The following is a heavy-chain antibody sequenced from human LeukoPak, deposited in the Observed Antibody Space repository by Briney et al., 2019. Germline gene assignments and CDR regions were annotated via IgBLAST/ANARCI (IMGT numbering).Heavy chain of an antibody. V-gene: IGHV3-9*01. CDR2: ITRFNAIL. Sequence: PGGSLRLSCAASGFIFYDYAMHGVRRAPGKGLQWVSGITRFNAILGYVDSVKGRFTISRDSAKNSLYLQMNSLRPEDTAFYYCARGDVLTTRLLDSWGLGTLVTVSS. CDR1: GFIFYDYA. CDR3: ARGDVLTTRLLDS. D-gene: IGHD3-9*01. J-gene: IGHJ4*02.